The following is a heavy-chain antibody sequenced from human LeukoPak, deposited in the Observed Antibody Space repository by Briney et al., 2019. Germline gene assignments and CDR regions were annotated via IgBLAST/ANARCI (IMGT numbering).Heavy chain of an antibody. CDR1: GYNFIIYS. CDR2: ISPYNGNT. V-gene: IGHV1-18*01. CDR3: VRRFGYDFWSGHPMGDY. D-gene: IGHD3-3*01. Sequence: ASVKVSCKASGYNFIIYSINWVRHAPGQGLEWMAWISPYNGNTIYAQKLQGRVTMTTDTSTSTAYMELRSLRSDDTAVYYCVRRFGYDFWSGHPMGDYWGQGTLVTVSS. J-gene: IGHJ4*02.